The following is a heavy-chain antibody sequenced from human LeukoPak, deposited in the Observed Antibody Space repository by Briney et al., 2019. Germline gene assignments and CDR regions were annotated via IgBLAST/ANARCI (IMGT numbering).Heavy chain of an antibody. CDR3: AKAYSSSSGDY. Sequence: GGSLRLSCAASGFTFSSYAMHWVRQAPGKGLEWVAVISYDGSNKYYADSVKGRFTISRDNSRNTLYLQMNSLRAEDTAVYYCAKAYSSSSGDYWGQGTLVTVSS. D-gene: IGHD6-6*01. CDR1: GFTFSSYA. CDR2: ISYDGSNK. V-gene: IGHV3-30-3*01. J-gene: IGHJ4*02.